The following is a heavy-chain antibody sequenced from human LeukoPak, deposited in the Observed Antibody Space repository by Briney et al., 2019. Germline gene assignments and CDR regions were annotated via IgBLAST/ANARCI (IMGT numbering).Heavy chain of an antibody. CDR3: ARDQSFTVTTVEFNAFDI. V-gene: IGHV4-59*12. D-gene: IGHD4-17*01. CDR2: IYYSGST. CDR1: GGSISSYY. Sequence: SEILSLTCTVSGGSISSYYWSWIRQPPGKGLEWIGYIYYSGSTNYNPSLKSRVTISVDTSKNQFSLKLSSVTAADTAVYYCARDQSFTVTTVEFNAFDIWGQGTMVTVSS. J-gene: IGHJ3*02.